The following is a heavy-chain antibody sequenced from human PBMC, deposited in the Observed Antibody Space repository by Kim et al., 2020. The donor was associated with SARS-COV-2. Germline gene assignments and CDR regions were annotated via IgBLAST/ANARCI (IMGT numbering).Heavy chain of an antibody. CDR1: GFTFGSYA. Sequence: GGSLRLSCAASGFTFGSYAMHWVRQAPGKGLEWVSVISCDGGNKYYADSVKGRFTISRDNSKNTLYLQMNSLRAEDTAVYYCARDVAAAVRGPPYWGQGTLVTVSS. V-gene: IGHV3-30-3*01. CDR2: ISCDGGNK. D-gene: IGHD6-13*01. CDR3: ARDVAAAVRGPPY. J-gene: IGHJ4*02.